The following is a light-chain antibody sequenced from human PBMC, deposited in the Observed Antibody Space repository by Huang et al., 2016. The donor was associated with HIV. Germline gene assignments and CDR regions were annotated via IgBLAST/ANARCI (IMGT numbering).Light chain of an antibody. J-gene: IGKJ4*01. CDR1: QSVDSY. CDR2: DAS. CDR3: QQRDNWPR. V-gene: IGKV3-11*01. Sequence: EIVLTQSPATLSLSPGERATLSCKASQSVDSYLAWYHQNPGQAPRLLIYDASTRATGIPASISGSGSGTDFTLTISSLEPEDFAVYYCQQRDNWPRFGGGTRVEIK.